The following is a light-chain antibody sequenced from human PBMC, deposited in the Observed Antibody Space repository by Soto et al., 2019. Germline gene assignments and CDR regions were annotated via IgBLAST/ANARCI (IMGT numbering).Light chain of an antibody. Sequence: DIQMTQSPSSLSASVGDRVTITCQASQDISDYLNWYQQKPGKAPELLIYDASNLETGVPSRFSGSGSGTHFTFTISSLQAEDIATYYCQQYDNLPGAFGPGTKVDIK. CDR3: QQYDNLPGA. CDR1: QDISDY. J-gene: IGKJ3*01. V-gene: IGKV1-33*01. CDR2: DAS.